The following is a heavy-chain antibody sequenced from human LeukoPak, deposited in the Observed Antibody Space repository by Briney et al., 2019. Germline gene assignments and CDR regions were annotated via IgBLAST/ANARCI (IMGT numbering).Heavy chain of an antibody. V-gene: IGHV1-46*03. Sequence: ASVKVSCKASGYSFTIYYMHLMRQAPGQGLEWMGLINPSGGSTSYAQKFQGRVTMTRDTSTSTVYLELRSLRSEDTTVDYCGRDFSAGWKLPYWGQGTLVTVSS. CDR1: GYSFTIYY. CDR2: INPSGGST. J-gene: IGHJ4*02. D-gene: IGHD1-26*01. CDR3: GRDFSAGWKLPY.